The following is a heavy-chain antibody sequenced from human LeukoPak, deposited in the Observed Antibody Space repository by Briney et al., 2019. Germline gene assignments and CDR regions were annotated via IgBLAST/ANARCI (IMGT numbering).Heavy chain of an antibody. V-gene: IGHV4-61*08. CDR3: ARGRGRHHIVLVVYATPNWFDP. Sequence: SETLSLTCTVSGASVGSAGYYWSWIRQPPGGGLEWIGYIYYIRNTNYNPSLKSRVTMSLDPSKNQFSLKLNSVTAADTAVYYCARGRGRHHIVLVVYATPNWFDPWGQGTLVTVSS. CDR2: IYYIRNT. CDR1: GASVGSAGYY. D-gene: IGHD2-8*02. J-gene: IGHJ5*02.